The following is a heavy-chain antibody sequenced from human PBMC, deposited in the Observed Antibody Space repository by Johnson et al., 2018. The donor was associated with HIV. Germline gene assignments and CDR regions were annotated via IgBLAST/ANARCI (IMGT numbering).Heavy chain of an antibody. Sequence: VQLVESGGGLVKPGGSLRLSCAASGFTFDDYGMSWVRQAPGKGLEWVSGINWNGGSTGYADSVKGRFTISRDNSKNMVDLQMNSLRIEDTAIYYCVRSCVFLWFGEKDDAFYIWGQGTMVTVSS. V-gene: IGHV3-20*04. CDR2: INWNGGST. D-gene: IGHD3-10*01. CDR3: VRSCVFLWFGEKDDAFYI. CDR1: GFTFDDYG. J-gene: IGHJ3*02.